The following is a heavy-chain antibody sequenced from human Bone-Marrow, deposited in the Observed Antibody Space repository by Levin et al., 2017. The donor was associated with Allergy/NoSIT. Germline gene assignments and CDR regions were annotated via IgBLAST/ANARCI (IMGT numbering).Heavy chain of an antibody. CDR2: FDPEDVEI. J-gene: IGHJ3*02. CDR3: AAGSVVQGGTLMPDDAFDI. Sequence: GESLKISCKVSGYTLSELSVHWVRQAPGKGLEWMGGFDPEDVEITYAQKFQGRVTMTEDTSTDTSYMEVNSLTSEDTAVYYCAAGSVVQGGTLMPDDAFDIWGQGTLVTVSS. CDR1: GYTLSELS. D-gene: IGHD1-26*01. V-gene: IGHV1-24*01.